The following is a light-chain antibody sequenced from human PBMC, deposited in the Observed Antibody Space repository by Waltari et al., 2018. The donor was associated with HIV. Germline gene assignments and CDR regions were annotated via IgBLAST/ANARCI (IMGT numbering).Light chain of an antibody. Sequence: QSVLTQPPSAPGTPGQRVTISCSGGRTNIGRNLVYWYHQLPGTAPKLLISKTNQRPSGVPDRFAGSKSGSSASLTISGLRSEDEAVYYCASWDDILSSVIFGGGTKVTVL. CDR2: KTN. CDR1: RTNIGRNL. CDR3: ASWDDILSSVI. V-gene: IGLV1-47*01. J-gene: IGLJ2*01.